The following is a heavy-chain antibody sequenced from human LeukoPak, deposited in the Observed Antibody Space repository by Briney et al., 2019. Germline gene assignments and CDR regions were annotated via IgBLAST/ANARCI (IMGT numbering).Heavy chain of an antibody. CDR3: ARARGYYPDY. V-gene: IGHV1-8*03. J-gene: IGHJ4*02. Sequence: ASVKVSCKASGYTFTSYGISWVRQAPGQGLEWMGWMNPNSGNTGYAQKFQGRVTITRNTSISTAYMALSSLRSEDTAVYYCARARGYYPDYWGQGTLVTVSS. CDR1: GYTFTSYG. D-gene: IGHD5-12*01. CDR2: MNPNSGNT.